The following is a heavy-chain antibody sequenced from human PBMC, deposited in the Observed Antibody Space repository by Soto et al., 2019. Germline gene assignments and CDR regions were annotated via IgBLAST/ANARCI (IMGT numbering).Heavy chain of an antibody. CDR1: GGSISSYY. V-gene: IGHV4-59*12. CDR3: ASGAILTGYYTFFFTFPGEYNWFVL. D-gene: IGHD3-9*01. J-gene: IGHJ5*02. Sequence: SETLSLTCTVSGGSISSYYWSWIRQPPGKGLEWIGYIYHSGSTNYNPSLKSRVTISVDTSKNQFSLKLSSVTAADTAVYYCASGAILTGYYTFFFTFPGEYNWFVLRGQGILVTVSS. CDR2: IYHSGST.